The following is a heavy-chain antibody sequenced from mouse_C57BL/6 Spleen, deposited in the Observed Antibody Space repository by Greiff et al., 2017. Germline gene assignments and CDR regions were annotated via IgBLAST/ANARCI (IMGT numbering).Heavy chain of an antibody. CDR2: IDPSDSYT. Sequence: QVQLQQPGAELVMPGASVKLSCKASGYTFTSYWMHWVKQRPGQGLEWIGEIDPSDSYTNYNQKFKGKSTLTVDKSSSTAYMQLSSLTSEDSAVYYCARDYDYARCAYWGQGTLVTVSA. V-gene: IGHV1-69*01. CDR1: GYTFTSYW. D-gene: IGHD2-4*01. J-gene: IGHJ3*01. CDR3: ARDYDYARCAY.